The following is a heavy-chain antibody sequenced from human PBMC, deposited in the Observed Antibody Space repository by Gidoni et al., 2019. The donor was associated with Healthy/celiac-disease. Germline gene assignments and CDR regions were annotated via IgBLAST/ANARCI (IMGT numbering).Heavy chain of an antibody. Sequence: EVQLVESGGGLVQPGRSLRLSCAVSGFTFDAYAMHWVRPAPGKGLEWVSGISWNSGSIGYADSVKGRFTISRDNAKNSLYLQMNSLRAEDTALYYCAKGDEAASWLEYYYGMDVWGQGTTVTVSS. D-gene: IGHD3-9*01. CDR3: AKGDEAASWLEYYYGMDV. V-gene: IGHV3-9*01. J-gene: IGHJ6*02. CDR1: GFTFDAYA. CDR2: ISWNSGSI.